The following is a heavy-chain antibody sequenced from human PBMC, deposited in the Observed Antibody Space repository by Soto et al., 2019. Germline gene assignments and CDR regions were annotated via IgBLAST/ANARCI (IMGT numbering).Heavy chain of an antibody. D-gene: IGHD1-26*01. CDR2: IYYSGST. J-gene: IGHJ3*02. Sequence: SETLSLTCTVSGGSISSSSYYWGWIRQPPGKGLEWIGSIYYSGSTYYNPSLKSRVTISVDTSKNQFSLKLSSVTAADTAVYYCARLALGEELQAAFDIWGQGTMVTVSS. CDR1: GGSISSSSYY. V-gene: IGHV4-39*01. CDR3: ARLALGEELQAAFDI.